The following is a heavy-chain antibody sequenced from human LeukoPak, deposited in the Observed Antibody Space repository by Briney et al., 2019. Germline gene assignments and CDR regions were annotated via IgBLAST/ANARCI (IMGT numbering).Heavy chain of an antibody. CDR3: AIVPGYSYGELDY. D-gene: IGHD5-18*01. CDR1: GGSISSGGYY. Sequence: SQTLSLTCTVSGGSISSGGYYWSWIRQHPGKGLEWIGYISYSGSTYYNPSLNSRVTISVGTSKSQFSLKLSSVTAADTAVYYCAIVPGYSYGELDYWGQGTLVTVSS. J-gene: IGHJ4*02. CDR2: ISYSGST. V-gene: IGHV4-31*03.